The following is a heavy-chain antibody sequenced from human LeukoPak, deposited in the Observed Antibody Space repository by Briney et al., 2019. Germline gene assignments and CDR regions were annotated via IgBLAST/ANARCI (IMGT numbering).Heavy chain of an antibody. CDR2: ISYTGST. Sequence: KPSETLSLSCTVSGDSISNNHWSWIRQPPGKGLEWIGYISYTGSTNYNPSLKSRLTISVDTSKNHFSLTLTSVTAADTALYYCARHIYPDGSPFDFWGQGTLVTVSS. CDR3: ARHIYPDGSPFDF. CDR1: GDSISNNH. D-gene: IGHD3-10*01. V-gene: IGHV4-59*08. J-gene: IGHJ4*02.